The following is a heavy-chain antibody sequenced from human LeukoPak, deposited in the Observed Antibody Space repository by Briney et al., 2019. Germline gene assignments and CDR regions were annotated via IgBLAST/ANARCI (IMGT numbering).Heavy chain of an antibody. D-gene: IGHD3-16*01. CDR1: GGSFSGYY. J-gene: IGHJ5*02. Sequence: SETLSLTCAVYGGSFSGYYWSWIRQPPGKGLEWIGEINHSGSTNYNPSLKSRVTISVDTSKNQLSLKLSSVTAADTAVYYCARGVWNYDYVWGTFGFDPWGQGTLVTVPS. V-gene: IGHV4-34*01. CDR2: INHSGST. CDR3: ARGVWNYDYVWGTFGFDP.